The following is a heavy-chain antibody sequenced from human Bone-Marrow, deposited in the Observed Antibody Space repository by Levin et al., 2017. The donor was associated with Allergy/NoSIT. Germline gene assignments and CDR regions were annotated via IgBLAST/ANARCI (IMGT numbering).Heavy chain of an antibody. J-gene: IGHJ4*02. D-gene: IGHD5-18*01. Sequence: GESLKISCKASGYTFTGYYMHWVRQAPGQGLEWMGWINPNSGGTNYAQKFQGRVTMTRDTSISTAYMELSRLRSDDTAVYYCARVGGRGYSYGRPFDYWGQGTLVTVSS. V-gene: IGHV1-2*02. CDR1: GYTFTGYY. CDR2: INPNSGGT. CDR3: ARVGGRGYSYGRPFDY.